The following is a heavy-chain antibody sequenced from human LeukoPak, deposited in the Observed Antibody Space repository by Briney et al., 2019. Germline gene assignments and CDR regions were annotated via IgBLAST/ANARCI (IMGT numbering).Heavy chain of an antibody. V-gene: IGHV1-69*13. Sequence: SVKVSCKASGGTFSSYAISWVRQAPGQGLEWMGGIIPIFGTANYAQKFQGRVTITADESTSTAYMELSSLRSEDTAVYYCARDGRRGEDNDILTGYYAFDYWGQGTLVTVSS. CDR1: GGTFSSYA. D-gene: IGHD3-9*01. CDR2: IIPIFGTA. CDR3: ARDGRRGEDNDILTGYYAFDY. J-gene: IGHJ4*02.